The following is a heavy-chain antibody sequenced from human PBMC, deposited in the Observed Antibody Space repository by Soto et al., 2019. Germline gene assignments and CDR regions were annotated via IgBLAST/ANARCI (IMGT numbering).Heavy chain of an antibody. V-gene: IGHV3-66*01. CDR1: GFTVSTNY. D-gene: IGHD4-17*01. CDR3: ARGDGDYGRRLDP. Sequence: EVQLVESGGGLVQPGGSLRLSCVASGFTVSTNYVSWVRQAPGKGLEWVSIIYDGGSTYYADSVKGRFTISRDNSKNTLYLQMNSLRAEDTAVYYWARGDGDYGRRLDPWGQGTLVTVSS. CDR2: IYDGGST. J-gene: IGHJ5*02.